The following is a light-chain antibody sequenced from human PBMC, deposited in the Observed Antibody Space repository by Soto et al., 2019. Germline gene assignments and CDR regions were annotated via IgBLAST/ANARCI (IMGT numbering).Light chain of an antibody. CDR1: QSVGSY. Sequence: EIVLTQSPATLSLSPGERATLSCRASQSVGSYFAWYQQKPGQAPRLLIHDASNRATGIPARFSGSGSGTDFPLTISSLESEDFAGYYCQQRSTWPLTFGQGTKVGIK. CDR2: DAS. J-gene: IGKJ1*01. V-gene: IGKV3-11*01. CDR3: QQRSTWPLT.